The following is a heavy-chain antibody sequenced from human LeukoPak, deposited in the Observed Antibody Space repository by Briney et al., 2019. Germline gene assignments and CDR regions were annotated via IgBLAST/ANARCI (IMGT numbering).Heavy chain of an antibody. CDR3: ASAVVGFFDY. CDR1: GFTFSNHW. J-gene: IGHJ4*02. CDR2: IKQDGNAK. V-gene: IGHV3-7*01. D-gene: IGHD5-18*01. Sequence: GGSLRLSCAASGFTFSNHWMHWVRQAPGKGLEWVANIKQDGNAKYYVDSVKGRFTISRDNAKNSLHLQMTSLRAEDTAVYYCASAVVGFFDYWGQGTQVTVSS.